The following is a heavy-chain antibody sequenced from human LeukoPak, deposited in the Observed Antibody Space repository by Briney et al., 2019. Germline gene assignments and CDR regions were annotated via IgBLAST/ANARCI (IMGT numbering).Heavy chain of an antibody. CDR3: ASTNDFGDYVGA. D-gene: IGHD4-17*01. Sequence: SETLSLTCAVSGGSISSGGFSWSWIRQPPGKGLEWIGYMYHGGSTYYNPSPESRVTISVDRSKNQFSLKLSSVTDADTAVYYCASTNDFGDYVGAWGQGTLVTVSS. V-gene: IGHV4-30-2*01. CDR2: MYHGGST. J-gene: IGHJ5*02. CDR1: GGSISSGGFS.